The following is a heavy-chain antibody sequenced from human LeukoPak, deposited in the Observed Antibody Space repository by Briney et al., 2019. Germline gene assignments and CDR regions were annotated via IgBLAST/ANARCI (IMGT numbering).Heavy chain of an antibody. CDR1: GGSFSGYY. Sequence: PSETLSLTCAVYGGSFSGYYWSWIRQPPGKGLEWIGEINHSGSTNYNPSLKSRVTISVDTSKNQFSLKLSSVTAADTAVYYCARDPWSGYSHWGQGTLVTVSS. CDR3: ARDPWSGYSH. V-gene: IGHV4-34*01. J-gene: IGHJ4*02. D-gene: IGHD3-3*01. CDR2: INHSGST.